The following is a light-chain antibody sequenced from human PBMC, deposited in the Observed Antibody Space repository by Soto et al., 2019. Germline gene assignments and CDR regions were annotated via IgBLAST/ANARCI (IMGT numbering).Light chain of an antibody. V-gene: IGLV2-14*01. CDR3: SSYRSSSTYVV. Sequence: QSALTQPACVSGSPGQSITISCTGTSSDVGGYNYVSWYQQHPGKAPKLMIYDVSNRPSGVSNRFSGSKSGNTASLTISGLQAEDEADYHCSSYRSSSTYVVFGGGTKVTVL. J-gene: IGLJ2*01. CDR1: SSDVGGYNY. CDR2: DVS.